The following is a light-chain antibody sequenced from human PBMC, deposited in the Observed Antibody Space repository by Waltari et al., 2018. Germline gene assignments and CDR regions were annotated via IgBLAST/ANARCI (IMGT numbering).Light chain of an antibody. CDR2: ANT. CDR3: QVYDTSLSGVV. CDR1: SSNIGAGYG. J-gene: IGLJ3*02. Sequence: QSVLTQPPSVSGAPGPRVAIPCTGRSSNIGAGYGIPWYQQLPGTAPKLLIYANTNRPSGVPDRFSGSKSGTSVSLAIAGLQAEDEADYYCQVYDTSLSGVVFGGGTKLTVL. V-gene: IGLV1-40*01.